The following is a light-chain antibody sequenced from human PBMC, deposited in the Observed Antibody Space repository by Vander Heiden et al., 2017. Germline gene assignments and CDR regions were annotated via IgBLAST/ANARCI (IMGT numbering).Light chain of an antibody. J-gene: IGLJ1*01. Sequence: SALTQPPPVPGPPGQPVTTSITGSSGEIGGYNYVSWYQQHAGKAPKLMIHDVSDRPSGVSSRFACSKSGNTASLTISGLQAEDEADYYCCSYTSSSTLDVFGAGTKVTVL. CDR1: SGEIGGYNY. CDR2: DVS. V-gene: IGLV2-14*01. CDR3: CSYTSSSTLDV.